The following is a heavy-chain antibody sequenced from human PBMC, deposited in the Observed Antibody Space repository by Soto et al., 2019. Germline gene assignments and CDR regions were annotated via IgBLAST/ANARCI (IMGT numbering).Heavy chain of an antibody. CDR1: GGSISGFY. V-gene: IGHV4-59*01. J-gene: IGHJ4*02. Sequence: SETLSLTCNVSGGSISGFYWSWIRQPPGKGLEWIGYISYSGNTNYSPSLKSRVTISVDTSKKQLSLKLTSVTTADTAVYFCARAPMVITRSYFDNWGQGTPVTVSS. D-gene: IGHD1-20*01. CDR2: ISYSGNT. CDR3: ARAPMVITRSYFDN.